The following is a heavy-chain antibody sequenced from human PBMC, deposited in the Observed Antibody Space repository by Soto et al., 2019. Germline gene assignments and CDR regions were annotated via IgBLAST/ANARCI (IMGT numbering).Heavy chain of an antibody. CDR2: ISYDGSNK. J-gene: IGHJ4*02. D-gene: IGHD2-2*01. CDR3: AKDSAQLPPYFDY. V-gene: IGHV3-30*18. CDR1: GFTFSNYD. Sequence: VGSRRLSCAASGFTFSNYDMHWVRQSPGKGLEWVTVISYDGSNKYYADSVKGRFTISRDNSKNTLYLQMNSLRAEDTAVYYCAKDSAQLPPYFDYWGQGTLVTVSS.